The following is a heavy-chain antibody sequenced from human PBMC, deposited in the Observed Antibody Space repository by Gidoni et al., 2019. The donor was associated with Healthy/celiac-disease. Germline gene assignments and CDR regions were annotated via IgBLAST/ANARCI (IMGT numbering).Heavy chain of an antibody. CDR2: ISYDGSNK. J-gene: IGHJ3*02. CDR3: ARGSHWADYYDSSGYFDAFDI. D-gene: IGHD3-22*01. V-gene: IGHV3-30*04. Sequence: QVQLVESGGGGVQPGRSLRLSCAASGFTFSPYSMHWLRQAPGKGLEWVAVISYDGSNKYYADSVKGRFTISRDNSKNTLYLQMNSLRAEDTAVYYCARGSHWADYYDSSGYFDAFDIWGQGTMVTVSS. CDR1: GFTFSPYS.